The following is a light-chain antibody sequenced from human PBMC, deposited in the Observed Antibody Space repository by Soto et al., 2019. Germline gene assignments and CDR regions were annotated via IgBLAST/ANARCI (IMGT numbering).Light chain of an antibody. J-gene: IGLJ2*01. CDR1: KLGDKY. CDR2: QDS. Sequence: SSELTQPPSVSVSPGQTASITCSGDKLGDKYACWYQQKPGQSPVLVIYQDSKRPSGIPERFSGSNSGNTATLTISGTQALDDADYSCQAWDSSPQVFGGGTKLTAL. CDR3: QAWDSSPQV. V-gene: IGLV3-1*01.